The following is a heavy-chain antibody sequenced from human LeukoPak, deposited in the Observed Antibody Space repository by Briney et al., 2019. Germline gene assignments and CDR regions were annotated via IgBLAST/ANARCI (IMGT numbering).Heavy chain of an antibody. CDR1: GFSFSSYA. V-gene: IGHV3-30*01. D-gene: IGHD6-13*01. Sequence: PGRSLRLSCAASGFSFSSYAMHWVRQAPGKGLEWVAVTSYDGSNKYYADSVKGRFTISRDNSKNTLYLQMNSLRAEDTAVYYCARDSSSWYPNAFDIWGQGTMVTISS. J-gene: IGHJ3*02. CDR3: ARDSSSWYPNAFDI. CDR2: TSYDGSNK.